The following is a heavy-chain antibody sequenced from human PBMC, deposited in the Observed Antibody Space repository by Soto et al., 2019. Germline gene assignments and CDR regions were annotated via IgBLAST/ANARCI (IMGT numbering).Heavy chain of an antibody. CDR1: GGSISSGGYY. CDR2: IYYSGST. V-gene: IGHV4-31*01. D-gene: IGHD4-17*01. CDR3: ARWDYGDFHFDY. Sequence: QVQLQESGPGLVKPSQTLSLTCTVSGGSISSGGYYWSWIRQHPGKGLEWIGYIYYSGSTYYNPSLKSQVTISVDTSKNQFSLKLSSVTAADTAVYYCARWDYGDFHFDYWGQGTLVTVSS. J-gene: IGHJ4*02.